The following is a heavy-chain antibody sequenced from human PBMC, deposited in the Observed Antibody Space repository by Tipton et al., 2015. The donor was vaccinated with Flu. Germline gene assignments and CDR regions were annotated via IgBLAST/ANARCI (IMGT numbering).Heavy chain of an antibody. Sequence: SLRLSCAASEFTFSDYYMSWIRQAPGKGLEWVSYISSSGSTIYYADSVKGRFTISRDNAKNSLYLQMNSLRAEDTAVYYCARVQLLGYDSSGSQYYFDYWGQGTLVTVSS. CDR3: ARVQLLGYDSSGSQYYFDY. CDR1: EFTFSDYY. D-gene: IGHD3-22*01. CDR2: ISSSGSTI. V-gene: IGHV3-11*04. J-gene: IGHJ4*01.